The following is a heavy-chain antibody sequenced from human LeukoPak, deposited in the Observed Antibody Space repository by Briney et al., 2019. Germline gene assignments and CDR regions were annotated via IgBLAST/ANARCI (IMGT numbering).Heavy chain of an antibody. D-gene: IGHD2-15*01. V-gene: IGHV4-59*12. CDR2: IYISGTT. CDR3: ARSGSSYYSPNFDY. CDR1: GGSISSYY. Sequence: SETLSLTCTVSGGSISSYYWSWIRQPPGKGLEWIGYIYISGTTNYSPSLKSRVTISIDTSKNQFSLKLSSVSAADTAVYYCARSGSSYYSPNFDYWGQGTLVTVSS. J-gene: IGHJ4*02.